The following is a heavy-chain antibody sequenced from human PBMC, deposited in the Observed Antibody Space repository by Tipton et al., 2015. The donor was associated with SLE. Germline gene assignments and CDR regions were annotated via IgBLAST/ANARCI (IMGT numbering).Heavy chain of an antibody. CDR2: IYHTGGT. V-gene: IGHV4-59*01. CDR3: ARMGLCTTTTCNEGAFDV. J-gene: IGHJ3*01. D-gene: IGHD2-2*01. Sequence: TLSLTCTVSGGSISSYYWSWIRQPPGKGLEWIGYIYHTGGTNYNPSLKSRVTMSVDTSKSQFSLKLTFVSAADTAIYYCARMGLCTTTTCNEGAFDVWGQGSMVTVSS. CDR1: GGSISSYY.